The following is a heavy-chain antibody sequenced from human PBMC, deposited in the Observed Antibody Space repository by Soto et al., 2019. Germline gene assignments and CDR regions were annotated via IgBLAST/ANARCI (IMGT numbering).Heavy chain of an antibody. Sequence: SQTLSLTCAISGDSVSTNSATWDWIRQSPSRGLEWLGRTYYRSKWENDYAVSMKGRVTISVDTSKNQFSLKLSSVTAADTAVYYCARHPGYGLYYFDYWGQGTLVTVSS. D-gene: IGHD5-18*01. CDR2: TYYRSKWEN. CDR1: GDSVSTNSAT. V-gene: IGHV6-1*01. CDR3: ARHPGYGLYYFDY. J-gene: IGHJ4*02.